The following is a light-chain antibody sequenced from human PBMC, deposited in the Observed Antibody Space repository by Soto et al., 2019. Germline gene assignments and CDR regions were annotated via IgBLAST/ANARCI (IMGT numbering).Light chain of an antibody. J-gene: IGKJ4*01. V-gene: IGKV3D-7*01. Sequence: PGERVTLSCRASQSVSSSYLTWYQQKPGQAPRLLIYGASTRATGIPARFSGSGSGTDFTLTISSLQPEDFAVYYCQQFSSYPLTFGGGTKVDIK. CDR3: QQFSSYPLT. CDR2: GAS. CDR1: QSVSSSY.